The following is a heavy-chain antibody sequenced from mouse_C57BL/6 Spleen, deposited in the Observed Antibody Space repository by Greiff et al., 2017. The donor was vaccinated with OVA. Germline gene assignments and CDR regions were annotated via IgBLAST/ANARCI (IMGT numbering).Heavy chain of an antibody. Sequence: QVQLQQSGPELVKPGASVKISCKASGYSFTSYYIHWVKQRPGQGLEWIGWIYPGSGNTKYNEKFKGKATLTADTSSSTAYMQLSSLTSEDSAVYYCARDYSNWGFAYWGQGTLVTVSA. CDR3: ARDYSNWGFAY. CDR2: IYPGSGNT. V-gene: IGHV1-66*01. CDR1: GYSFTSYY. D-gene: IGHD2-5*01. J-gene: IGHJ3*01.